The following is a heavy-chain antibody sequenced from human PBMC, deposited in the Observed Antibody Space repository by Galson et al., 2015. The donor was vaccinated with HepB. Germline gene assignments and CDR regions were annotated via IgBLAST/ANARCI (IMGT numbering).Heavy chain of an antibody. Sequence: SLRLSCAASGFTFSSYAMHWVRQAPGKGLEWVAVISYDGSNKYYADSVKGRFTISRDNSKNTLYLQMNSLRAEDTAVYYCARVVDTAMVDYYYGMDVWGQGTTVTVSS. D-gene: IGHD5-18*01. CDR2: ISYDGSNK. CDR1: GFTFSSYA. V-gene: IGHV3-30-3*01. CDR3: ARVVDTAMVDYYYGMDV. J-gene: IGHJ6*02.